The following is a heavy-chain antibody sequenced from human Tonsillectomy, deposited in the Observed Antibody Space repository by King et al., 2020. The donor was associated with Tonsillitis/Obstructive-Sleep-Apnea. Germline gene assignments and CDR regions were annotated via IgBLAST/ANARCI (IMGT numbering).Heavy chain of an antibody. V-gene: IGHV3-30*18. D-gene: IGHD6-13*01. CDR2: ISYDGSNK. CDR3: AKDRSSSWSLDY. J-gene: IGHJ4*02. CDR1: GFTFSSNG. Sequence: VQLVESGGGVVQPGRSLRLSCAASGFTFSSNGMHWVRQAPGKGLEWVAVISYDGSNKYYADSVKGRFTISRDNSKNTLYLQTNSLRTEDTAVYYCAKDRSSSWSLDYWGQGTLVTVSS.